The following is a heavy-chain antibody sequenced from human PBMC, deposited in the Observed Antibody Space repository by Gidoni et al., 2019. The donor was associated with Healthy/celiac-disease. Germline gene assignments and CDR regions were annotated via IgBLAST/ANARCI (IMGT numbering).Heavy chain of an antibody. CDR3: SRERDYGDNDY. V-gene: IGHV3-15*01. Sequence: EVQLVESGGGLVKPGGSLRLSCAASGFTFSNAWMSWVRQAPGKGLEWVGRIKSKTDGGTTDYAAPVKGRFTISRDDSKNTLYLQMNSLKTEDTAVYYCSRERDYGDNDYWGQGTLVTVSS. D-gene: IGHD4-17*01. CDR1: GFTFSNAW. J-gene: IGHJ4*02. CDR2: IKSKTDGGTT.